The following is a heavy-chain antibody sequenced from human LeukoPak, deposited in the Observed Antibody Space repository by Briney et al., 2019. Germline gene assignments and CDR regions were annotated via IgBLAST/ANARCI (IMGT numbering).Heavy chain of an antibody. J-gene: IGHJ4*02. V-gene: IGHV3-48*01. CDR1: GFTFSSYS. Sequence: PGGSLRLSCAASGFTFSSYSMNWVRQAPGKGLEWVSYISSSSTIYYADSVKGRFTISRDNAKNSLYLQMNSLRAEDTAVYYCATKPWQAHYWGQGTLVTVSS. CDR3: ATKPWQAHY. CDR2: ISSSSTI.